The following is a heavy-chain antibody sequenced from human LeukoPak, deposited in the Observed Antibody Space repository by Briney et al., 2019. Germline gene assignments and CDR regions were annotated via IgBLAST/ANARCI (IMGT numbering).Heavy chain of an antibody. D-gene: IGHD2-15*01. J-gene: IGHJ4*02. CDR3: ARYTRIPDY. CDR1: GGSITSSSYY. CDR2: IYYSVST. Sequence: SETLSLTCTVSGGSITSSSYYWGWIRQPPGKGLEWIGTIYYSVSTYYNPSLKSRVTISVDTSKNQFSLKLTSVTAADTAIYYCARYTRIPDYWGQGTLVTVTS. V-gene: IGHV4-39*01.